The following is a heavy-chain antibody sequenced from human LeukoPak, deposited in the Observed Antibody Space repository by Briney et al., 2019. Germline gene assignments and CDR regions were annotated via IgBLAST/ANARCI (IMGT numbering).Heavy chain of an antibody. CDR3: ARLKRRSSWDYYYYYYMDV. V-gene: IGHV4-39*07. D-gene: IGHD6-13*01. CDR2: IYYSGST. Sequence: SETLSLTCTVSGGSISSSSYYWGWIRQPPGKGLEWIGSIYYSGSTYYNPSLKSRVTISVDTSKNQFSLKLSSVTAADTAVYYCARLKRRSSWDYYYYYYMDVWGKGTTVTISS. CDR1: GGSISSSSYY. J-gene: IGHJ6*03.